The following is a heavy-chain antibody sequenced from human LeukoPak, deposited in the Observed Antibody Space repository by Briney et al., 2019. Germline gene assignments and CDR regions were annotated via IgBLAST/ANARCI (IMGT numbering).Heavy chain of an antibody. CDR2: ISGSGGDT. CDR3: AKPIVVVPSAMFDY. CDR1: GFTFSTYW. Sequence: GGSLRLSCAASGFTFSTYWMNWVRQAPGKGLEWVSSISGSGGDTYYPDSVKGRFTISRDNSKNTLYLQMNSLTAEDTAVYYCAKPIVVVPSAMFDYWGQGTLVTVSS. D-gene: IGHD2-2*01. J-gene: IGHJ4*02. V-gene: IGHV3-23*01.